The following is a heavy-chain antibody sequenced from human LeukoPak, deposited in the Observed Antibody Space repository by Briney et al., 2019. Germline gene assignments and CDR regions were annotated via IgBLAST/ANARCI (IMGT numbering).Heavy chain of an antibody. V-gene: IGHV4-38-2*01. D-gene: IGHD3-22*01. CDR3: ARAAYYYDSSGYYYAYYFDY. Sequence: GSLRLSCAASGFSFTTYWMSWVRQAPGKGLEWIGSIYHSGSTYYNPSLKSRVTISVDTSKNQSSLKLSSVTAADTAVYYCARAAYYYDSSGYYYAYYFDYWGQGTLVTVSS. CDR1: GFSFTTY. CDR2: IYHSGST. J-gene: IGHJ4*02.